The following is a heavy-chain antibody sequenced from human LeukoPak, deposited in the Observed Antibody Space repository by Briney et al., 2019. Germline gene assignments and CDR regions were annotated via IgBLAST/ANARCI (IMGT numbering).Heavy chain of an antibody. J-gene: IGHJ4*02. CDR1: GYTFTSYG. D-gene: IGHD6-13*01. CDR3: ARDPWIAAAGTRTTRGLFDY. V-gene: IGHV1-18*01. CDR2: NSAYNGNT. Sequence: ASVKVSCKASGYTFTSYGISWVRQAPGQGLEWMGWNSAYNGNTNYAQKLQGRVTMTTDTSTSTAYMELRSLRSDDTAVYYCARDPWIAAAGTRTTRGLFDYWGQGTLVTVSS.